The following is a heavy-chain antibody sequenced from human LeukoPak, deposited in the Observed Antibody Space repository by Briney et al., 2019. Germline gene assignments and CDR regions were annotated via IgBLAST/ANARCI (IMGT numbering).Heavy chain of an antibody. D-gene: IGHD3-22*01. CDR1: GFTFDDYG. Sequence: GGSLRLSCAASGFTFDDYGMSWVRQAPGKGLEWVSGINWNGGSTGYADSVKGRFTISRDNAKNSLYLQMNSLRAEDTALYYCARRGSSGPPAVRYYFDYWGQGTLVTVSS. CDR2: INWNGGST. J-gene: IGHJ4*02. CDR3: ARRGSSGPPAVRYYFDY. V-gene: IGHV3-20*04.